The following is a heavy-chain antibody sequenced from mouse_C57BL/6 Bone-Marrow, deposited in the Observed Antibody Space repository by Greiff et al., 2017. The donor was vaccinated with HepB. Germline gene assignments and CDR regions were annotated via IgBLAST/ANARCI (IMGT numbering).Heavy chain of an antibody. Sequence: EVQRVESGGGLVQPGGSLKLSCAASGFTFSDYGMAWVRQAPRKGPEWVAFISNLAYSIYYADTVTGRFTISRENAKNTLYLEMSSLRSEDTAMYYCARRGGSRGYFDVWGTGTTVTVSS. V-gene: IGHV5-15*01. CDR1: GFTFSDYG. CDR2: ISNLAYSI. D-gene: IGHD1-1*01. J-gene: IGHJ1*03. CDR3: ARRGGSRGYFDV.